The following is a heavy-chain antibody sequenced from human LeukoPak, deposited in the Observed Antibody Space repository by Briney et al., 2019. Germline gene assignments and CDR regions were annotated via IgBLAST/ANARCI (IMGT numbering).Heavy chain of an antibody. V-gene: IGHV3-53*01. CDR1: RVLVSDNY. CDR2: LYTGGRT. CDR3: ARDHWNYHAFDY. D-gene: IGHD1-7*01. Sequence: RGSLRLSCAASRVLVSDNYMHWLRHAPGGRLEWVSVLYTGGRTYYADSAKGRFTISRDNSKTTLYLQMNSLRVQDTAVYYCARDHWNYHAFDYWGQGTLVTVSS. J-gene: IGHJ4*02.